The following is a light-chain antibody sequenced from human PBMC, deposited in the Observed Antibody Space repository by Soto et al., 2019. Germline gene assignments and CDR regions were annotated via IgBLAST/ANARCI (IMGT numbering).Light chain of an antibody. CDR1: QSISNY. CDR3: QQSYSMTT. V-gene: IGKV1-39*01. J-gene: IGKJ4*01. CDR2: TAS. Sequence: DIQMTQSPSSLSASVGDRVTITCRSSQSISNYLNWYQQQPGKAPKLLIYTASSLQSGVPSRFSGSGSGKDFTRTISSLQPEDFATYYCQQSYSMTTFGGGTKVEIK.